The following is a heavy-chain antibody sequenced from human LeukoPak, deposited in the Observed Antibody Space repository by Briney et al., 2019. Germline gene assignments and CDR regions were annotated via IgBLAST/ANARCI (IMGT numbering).Heavy chain of an antibody. CDR1: GGSISASSHY. CDR3: ARRDYRAWCDP. V-gene: IGHV4-39*01. D-gene: IGHD2-21*01. J-gene: IGHJ5*02. Sequence: PSETLSLTCSVSGGSISASSHYWAWVRQPPGKGLEWIGSVYYTGSIRYNTSLKSRVTISVDMSKNDLFLTLSSVTAADTAFYYCARRDYRAWCDPWGQGILVTVSP. CDR2: VYYTGSI.